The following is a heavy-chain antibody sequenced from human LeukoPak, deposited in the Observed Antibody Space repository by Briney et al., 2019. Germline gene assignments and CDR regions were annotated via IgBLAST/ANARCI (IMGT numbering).Heavy chain of an antibody. Sequence: SVKVSCKASGYTFTSYDINWVREAPGQGLEWMGGIIPIFGTANYAQKFQGRVTITTDESTSTAYMELSSLRSEDTAVYYCARGTVVTPDTPYYFDYWGQGTLVTVSS. V-gene: IGHV1-69*05. D-gene: IGHD4-23*01. CDR2: IIPIFGTA. CDR1: GYTFTSYD. CDR3: ARGTVVTPDTPYYFDY. J-gene: IGHJ4*02.